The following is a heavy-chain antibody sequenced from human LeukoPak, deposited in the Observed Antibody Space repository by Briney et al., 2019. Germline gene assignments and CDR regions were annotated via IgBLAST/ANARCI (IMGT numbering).Heavy chain of an antibody. D-gene: IGHD6-25*01. Sequence: TGGSLRLSCAASGFSFSSSDMNWVRQAREKGPEWVSYISTSSSTIYYADPVKGRLTIPRDNAKNTLFLQMYSLRAEDTAVYYCAREDSSGSGVWYLDLWGRGTLLTVSS. V-gene: IGHV3-48*03. CDR3: AREDSSGSGVWYLDL. J-gene: IGHJ2*01. CDR2: ISTSSSTI. CDR1: GFSFSSSD.